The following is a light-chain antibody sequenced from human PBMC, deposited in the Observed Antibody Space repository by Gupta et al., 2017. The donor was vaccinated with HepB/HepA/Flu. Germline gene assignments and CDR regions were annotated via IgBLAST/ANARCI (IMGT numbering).Light chain of an antibody. CDR3: QQEHSYPLT. CDR1: QGIGNY. Sequence: DIQMTQSPSSLSASVGDRVTITCRASQGIGNYLAWFQQKPGAAPKSLIYAASSLQSGVPSKFSGSVSETDFTLTISNLQPEDFATYYCQQEHSYPLTFGQGTRMEIK. CDR2: AAS. J-gene: IGKJ5*01. V-gene: IGKV1-16*02.